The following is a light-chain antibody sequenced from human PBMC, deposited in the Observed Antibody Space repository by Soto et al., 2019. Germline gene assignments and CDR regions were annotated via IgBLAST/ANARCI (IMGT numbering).Light chain of an antibody. Sequence: DIQMTQSPSSVSASVGDRVTITCRASQGIKNWLAWYQQKPGKAPKLLIYAASYLQSGVPSRFSGSGSGTNFSLTINNLQPEDSATYYCQQANSFPEITFGQGTRLEIK. J-gene: IGKJ5*01. CDR2: AAS. CDR1: QGIKNW. CDR3: QQANSFPEIT. V-gene: IGKV1-12*01.